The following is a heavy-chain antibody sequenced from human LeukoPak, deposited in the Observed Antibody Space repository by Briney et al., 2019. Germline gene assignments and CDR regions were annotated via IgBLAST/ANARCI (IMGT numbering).Heavy chain of an antibody. J-gene: IGHJ4*02. CDR1: GFTFSDFW. V-gene: IGHV3-7*01. D-gene: IGHD1-1*01. CDR3: VRESRPGGAMGLYHNLDY. Sequence: GGSLRLSCAGSGFTFSDFWVTWVRQTPGEGLEWVANIKADGTEKNLVDSVKGRFTIAKDNTKNLLFLEMNNLRGDDTAIYYCVRESRPGGAMGLYHNLDYWGQGTLVAVSS. CDR2: IKADGTEK.